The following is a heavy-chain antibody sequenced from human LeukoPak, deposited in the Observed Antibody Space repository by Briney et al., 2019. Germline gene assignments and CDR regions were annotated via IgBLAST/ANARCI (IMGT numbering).Heavy chain of an antibody. D-gene: IGHD5-12*01. CDR1: GGSFSGYY. CDR2: INHSGST. J-gene: IGHJ4*02. Sequence: SETLSLTCAVYGGSFSGYYWSWIRQPPGKGLEWIGEINHSGSTNYNPSLKSRVTISVDTSKNQFSLKLSSVTAADTAVYYCARGHLWLRLLDYWGQGTLVTVSS. CDR3: ARGHLWLRLLDY. V-gene: IGHV4-34*01.